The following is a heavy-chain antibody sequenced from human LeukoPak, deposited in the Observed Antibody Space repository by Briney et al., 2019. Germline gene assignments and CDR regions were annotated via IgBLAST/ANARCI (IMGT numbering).Heavy chain of an antibody. CDR3: ARSGYGSGSYPFDY. V-gene: IGHV1-2*02. D-gene: IGHD3-10*01. Sequence: GASVKVSCKASGYTFTGYYMHWVRQAPGQGLEWMGWINTYSANTNYAQEFQDRVIMTTDTSTSTAYMELRSLRSDDTAVYYCARSGYGSGSYPFDYWGQGTLVTVSS. J-gene: IGHJ4*02. CDR2: INTYSANT. CDR1: GYTFTGYY.